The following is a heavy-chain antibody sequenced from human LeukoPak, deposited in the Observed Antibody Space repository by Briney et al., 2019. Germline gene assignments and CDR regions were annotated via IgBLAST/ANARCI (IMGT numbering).Heavy chain of an antibody. CDR1: GFTFRESY. Sequence: GGSLRLSCAASGFTFRESYMSWVRQAPGEGLQWISYTNGAGDSIYYADSVRGRFTMSRDNAKNSLYLQMNSLRADDTAVYYCVRETWYYSDYWGQGTLVTVSS. D-gene: IGHD2-8*02. CDR2: TNGAGDSI. CDR3: VRETWYYSDY. J-gene: IGHJ4*02. V-gene: IGHV3-11*04.